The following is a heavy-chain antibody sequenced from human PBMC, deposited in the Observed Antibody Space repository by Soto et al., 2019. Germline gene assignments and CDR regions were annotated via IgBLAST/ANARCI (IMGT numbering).Heavy chain of an antibody. Sequence: QVQLVESGGGLVKPGGSLSLSCEASGFTFSTYYMSWIRKAPGKGLEWVSTITSGSTSTAYADSVKGRFTISRDDAKNSLYLQMNSLRAEDTTLYYCAREYYYTMDVWGQGTTVTVSS. J-gene: IGHJ6*02. V-gene: IGHV3-11*05. CDR2: ITSGSTST. CDR3: AREYYYTMDV. CDR1: GFTFSTYY.